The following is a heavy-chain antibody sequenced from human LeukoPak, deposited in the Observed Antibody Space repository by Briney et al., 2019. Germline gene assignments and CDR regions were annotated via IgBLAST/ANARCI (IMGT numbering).Heavy chain of an antibody. CDR3: ATQDSSSWYFDS. D-gene: IGHD6-13*01. CDR2: IHTSGST. J-gene: IGHJ4*02. CDR1: GGSVSSGNYF. V-gene: IGHV4-61*02. Sequence: PSETLSLTCTVSGGSVSSGNYFWSWIRHPAGKGLECIVRIHTSGSTKYDPSLKSRVTISADTSNNQFSLKLSSVTAADTAVYYCATQDSSSWYFDSWGQGTLVTVSS.